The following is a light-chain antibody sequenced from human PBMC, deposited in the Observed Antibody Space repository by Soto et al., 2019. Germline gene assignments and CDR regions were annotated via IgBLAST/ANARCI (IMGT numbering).Light chain of an antibody. CDR3: QQYNDWPRT. CDR1: QSLSIH. V-gene: IGKV3-15*01. CDR2: GAS. J-gene: IGKJ1*01. Sequence: EVMMTQSPATLSVSPGARATLSCRASQSLSIHLAWYQQKPGQAPRLLIYGASTRATGIPARFSGSGSGTEFTLTISSLQSEDFAVYYCQQYNDWPRTFGQGTKVEIK.